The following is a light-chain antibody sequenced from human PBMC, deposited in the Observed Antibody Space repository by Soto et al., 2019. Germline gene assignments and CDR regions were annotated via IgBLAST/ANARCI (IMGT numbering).Light chain of an antibody. V-gene: IGLV2-14*03. CDR2: DVS. J-gene: IGLJ1*01. CDR1: SRDVGGYNY. CDR3: SSYTSSSLHV. Sequence: QSALTQPASVSGSPGQSITISCTGTSRDVGGYNYVSWYQQHPGKAPKLMIYDVSNRPSGVSNRFSGSKSGNTASLTISGLQAEDEADYYCSSYTSSSLHVFGTGTKLTVL.